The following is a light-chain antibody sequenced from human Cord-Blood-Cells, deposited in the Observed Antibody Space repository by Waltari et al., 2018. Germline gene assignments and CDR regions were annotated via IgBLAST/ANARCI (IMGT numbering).Light chain of an antibody. Sequence: QSALTQPASVSGSPGQSITISCTGTRSDVGGYNDVSWYQQHPGKAPKLMIYEVSNRPSGVSNRFSGSKSGNTASLTISGLQAEDEADYYCSSYTSSSTLVFGTGTKVTVL. V-gene: IGLV2-14*01. CDR3: SSYTSSSTLV. J-gene: IGLJ1*01. CDR1: RSDVGGYND. CDR2: EVS.